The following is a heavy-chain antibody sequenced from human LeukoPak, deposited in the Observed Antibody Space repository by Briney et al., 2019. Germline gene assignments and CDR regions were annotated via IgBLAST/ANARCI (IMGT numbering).Heavy chain of an antibody. D-gene: IGHD2-8*01. Sequence: PGGSLRLSCAASGFTFSSNWMCWVRQALGKGLGWVANIKQEGTVKNYVDSVKGRFTIYRDNAKNSLYLQMNSWRAEDTAVYYCAKAGNGFGYWGQGAMVTVSS. CDR2: IKQEGTVK. CDR1: GFTFSSNW. CDR3: AKAGNGFGY. J-gene: IGHJ4*02. V-gene: IGHV3-7*01.